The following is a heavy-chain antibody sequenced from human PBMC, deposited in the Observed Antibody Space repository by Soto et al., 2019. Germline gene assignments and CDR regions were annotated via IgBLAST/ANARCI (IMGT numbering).Heavy chain of an antibody. D-gene: IGHD3-3*01. Sequence: PSETLSLTCTVSGGSVSSGSYYWSWIRQPPGKGLEWIGYIYYSGSTNYNPSLKSRVTISVDTSKNQFSLKLSSVTAADTAVYYCARVGFSLDDFWSGYSPNFFDYWGQGTLVTVSS. CDR1: GGSVSSGSYY. J-gene: IGHJ4*02. CDR2: IYYSGST. V-gene: IGHV4-61*01. CDR3: ARVGFSLDDFWSGYSPNFFDY.